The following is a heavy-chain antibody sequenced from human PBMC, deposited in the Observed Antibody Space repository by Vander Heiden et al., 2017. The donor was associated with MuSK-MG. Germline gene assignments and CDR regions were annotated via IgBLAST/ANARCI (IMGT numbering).Heavy chain of an antibody. CDR3: ARDMVVGTARRGDAFDI. CDR2: ISAYNGNT. Sequence: QVQLVQSGAEVKKPGASVKVSCKASGYTFTNYGISWMRQAPGQGLEWMGWISAYNGNTYYAQKFQGRVTMTTDTSTSTAYMDMRSLRSDDTAVYYCARDMVVGTARRGDAFDIWGQGTMVTVYS. CDR1: GYTFTNYG. V-gene: IGHV1-18*01. D-gene: IGHD2-21*02. J-gene: IGHJ3*02.